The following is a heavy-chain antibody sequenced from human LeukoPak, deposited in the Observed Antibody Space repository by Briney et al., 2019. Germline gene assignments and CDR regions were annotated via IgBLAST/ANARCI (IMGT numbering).Heavy chain of an antibody. D-gene: IGHD4-17*01. CDR2: INPSGGST. CDR3: ARATVTTAYFDY. J-gene: IGHJ4*02. CDR1: GYTFTGYY. V-gene: IGHV1-46*01. Sequence: ASVKVSCKASGYTFTGYYMHWVRQAPGQGLEWMGIINPSGGSTSYAQKFQGRVTMTRDTSTSTVYMELSSLRSEDTAVYYCARATVTTAYFDYWGQGTLVTVSS.